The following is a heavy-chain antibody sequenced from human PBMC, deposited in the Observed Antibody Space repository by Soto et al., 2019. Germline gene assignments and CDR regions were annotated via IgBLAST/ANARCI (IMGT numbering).Heavy chain of an antibody. CDR2: VSGDARDT. J-gene: IGHJ3*02. Sequence: QVQLVQSGGGAVLPGNSLRLSCEASGFSFSWAGMHWLRQTPGKGLEWVAAVSGDARDTLYADSVKGRFTISRDNPKRRLFLQMHSLGAEDAAVYYCARGLNKAAGGAFDIWGQGALVTVSS. D-gene: IGHD3-16*01. CDR1: GFSFSWAG. CDR3: ARGLNKAAGGAFDI. V-gene: IGHV3-30*19.